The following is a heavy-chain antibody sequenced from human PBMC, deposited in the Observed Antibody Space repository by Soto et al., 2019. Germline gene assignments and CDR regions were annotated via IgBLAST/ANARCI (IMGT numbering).Heavy chain of an antibody. CDR1: RGTFSSYA. Sequence: VASVKVSCKASRGTFSSYAISWVRQAPGQGLECMGGIIPIFGTSNYAQKFQGRVTITADESTSTAYMEPSSLRSEDTAVYYCAREGQIVVDNEKDAFDCLGKGKMVTVSS. J-gene: IGHJ3*01. CDR2: IIPIFGTS. D-gene: IGHD2-15*01. CDR3: AREGQIVVDNEKDAFDC. V-gene: IGHV1-69*13.